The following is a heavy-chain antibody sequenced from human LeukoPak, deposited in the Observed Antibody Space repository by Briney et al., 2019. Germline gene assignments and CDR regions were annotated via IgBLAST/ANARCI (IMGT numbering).Heavy chain of an antibody. CDR2: INHSGST. V-gene: IGHV4-34*01. J-gene: IGHJ3*02. CDR3: ARGRYTYYDFWSGVDAFDI. CDR1: GGSFSGYY. D-gene: IGHD3-3*01. Sequence: SETLSLTCAVYGGSFSGYYWSWIRQPPGKGLEWIGEINHSGSTNYNPSLKSRVTISVDTSKNQFSLKLSSVTAADTAVYYCARGRYTYYDFWSGVDAFDIWGQGTMVTVSS.